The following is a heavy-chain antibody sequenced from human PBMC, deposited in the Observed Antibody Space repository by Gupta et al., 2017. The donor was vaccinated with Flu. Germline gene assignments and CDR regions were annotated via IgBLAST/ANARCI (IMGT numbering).Heavy chain of an antibody. J-gene: IGHJ5*02. V-gene: IGHV1-69*01. CDR2: IIPIFGTA. CDR1: GGTFSSYA. D-gene: IGHD6-13*01. CDR3: ARAPTDIAAAGTCWFDP. Sequence: QVQLVQSGAEVKKPGSSVKVSFKASGGTFSSYAISWVRPAPGQGLEWMGGIIPIFGTANYAQKFQGRVTITADESTSTAYMELSSLRSEDTAVYYCARAPTDIAAAGTCWFDPWGQGTLVTVSS.